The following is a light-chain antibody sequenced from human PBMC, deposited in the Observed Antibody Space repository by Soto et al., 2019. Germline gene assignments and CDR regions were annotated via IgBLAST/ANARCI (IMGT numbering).Light chain of an antibody. Sequence: SYELTQPPSVSVAPGKTARITCGGNNIGSKSVHWYQQKPGQPPVLVIYYDSDRPSGIPEGFSGSNSGNTATLTISRVEAGDDADYYCQVWDSSSDHVVFGGGTKVTVL. J-gene: IGLJ2*01. CDR1: NIGSKS. V-gene: IGLV3-21*04. CDR3: QVWDSSSDHVV. CDR2: YDS.